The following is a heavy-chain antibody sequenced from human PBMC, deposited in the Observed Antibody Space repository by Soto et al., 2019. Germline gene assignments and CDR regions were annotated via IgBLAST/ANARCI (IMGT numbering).Heavy chain of an antibody. J-gene: IGHJ6*02. V-gene: IGHV4-59*01. Sequence: ETPALTCTVSDGSISSDYWSWIRQPPGKGLEWIGYIYYSGSTNYNPSLKSRVTISVDTSKNQFSLKLSSVTAADTAVYYCARLNYYGSGSYYNGNYYYYYGMDVWGQGTTVT. CDR2: IYYSGST. D-gene: IGHD3-10*01. CDR3: ARLNYYGSGSYYNGNYYYYYGMDV. CDR1: DGSISSDY.